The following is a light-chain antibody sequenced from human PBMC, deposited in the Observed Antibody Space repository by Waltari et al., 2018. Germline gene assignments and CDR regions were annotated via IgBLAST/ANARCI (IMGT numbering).Light chain of an antibody. CDR1: SSNIGAGFD. J-gene: IGLJ2*01. CDR2: GNT. CDR3: QSFDNSLRRSVI. Sequence: QSVLTQPPSVSGAPGQRVTISCTGSSSNIGAGFDVHWYQQLPGAAPKLLIYGNTNRPSWVPDGFSGSKSGTSASLAITGLQAEDEADYYCQSFDNSLRRSVIFGGGTKLTVL. V-gene: IGLV1-40*01.